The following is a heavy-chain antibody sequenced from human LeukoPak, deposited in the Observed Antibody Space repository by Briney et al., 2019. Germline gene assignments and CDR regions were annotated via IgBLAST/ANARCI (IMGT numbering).Heavy chain of an antibody. CDR3: ARDLRMGGPGYYYYYGMDV. CDR1: GGSISSYY. Sequence: SETLSLTCTVSGGSISSYYWSWIRQPPGKGLEWIGYIYYSGSTNYNPFLKSRVTISVDTSKNQFSLKLSSVTAADTAVYYCARDLRMGGPGYYYYYGMDVWGQGTTVTVSS. J-gene: IGHJ6*02. D-gene: IGHD3-16*01. CDR2: IYYSGST. V-gene: IGHV4-59*01.